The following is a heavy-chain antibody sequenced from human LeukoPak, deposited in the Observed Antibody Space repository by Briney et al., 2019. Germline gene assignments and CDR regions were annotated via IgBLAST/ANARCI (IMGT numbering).Heavy chain of an antibody. D-gene: IGHD5-12*01. CDR3: TREFVYRGYGDYFDY. CDR2: IRSKAYGGTT. V-gene: IGHV3-49*03. J-gene: IGHJ4*02. CDR1: GFTFGDYA. Sequence: PGGSLRLSCTASGFTFGDYAMSWFRQAPGKGPEWVGFIRSKAYGGTTEYAASVKGRFTISRDDSKSIAYLQMNSLKTEDTAVYHCTREFVYRGYGDYFDYWGQGTLVTVSS.